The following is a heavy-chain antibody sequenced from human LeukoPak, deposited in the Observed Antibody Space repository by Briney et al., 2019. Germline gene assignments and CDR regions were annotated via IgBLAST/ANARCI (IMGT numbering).Heavy chain of an antibody. V-gene: IGHV1-2*02. CDR1: GYTFTGFY. D-gene: IGHD1-14*01. CDR3: ARPLTTSGWYFDL. CDR2: INPNSGGT. Sequence: ASVKVSCKASGYTFTGFYIHWVRQAPGQRVEWVGWINPNSGGTNYAQKFQDRVTMTRDTSISTAYMELSSLRSDDTAIYYCARPLTTSGWYFDLWGRGTLVTVSS. J-gene: IGHJ2*01.